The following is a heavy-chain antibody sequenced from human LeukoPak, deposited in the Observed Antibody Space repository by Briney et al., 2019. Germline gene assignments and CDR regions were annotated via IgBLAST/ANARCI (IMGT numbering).Heavy chain of an antibody. CDR2: INHSGST. CDR1: GGSFSGYY. D-gene: IGHD2-2*01. Sequence: MPSETLSLTCAVYGGSFSGYYWSWIRQPPGKGLEWIGEINHSGSTNYNPSLKSRVTISVDTFKNQFSLKLSSVTAADTAVYYCARDNIVVVPAARYYMDVWGKGTTVTVSS. CDR3: ARDNIVVVPAARYYMDV. J-gene: IGHJ6*03. V-gene: IGHV4-34*01.